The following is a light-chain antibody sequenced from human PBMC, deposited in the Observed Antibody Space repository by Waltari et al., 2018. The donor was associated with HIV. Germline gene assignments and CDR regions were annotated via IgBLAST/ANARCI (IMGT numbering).Light chain of an antibody. CDR3: AAWDDRLSVV. V-gene: IGLV1-44*01. J-gene: IGLJ3*02. Sequence: QSVLTQPHPASGTPGQRVPIPCSGRSSRNASNTCHWYQQPPGSAPKLLTYNTNQRPSGVPDRFSGSKSGTSASLAISGLQSEDEADYFCAAWDDRLSVVFGGGTKLTVL. CDR2: NTN. CDR1: SSRNASNT.